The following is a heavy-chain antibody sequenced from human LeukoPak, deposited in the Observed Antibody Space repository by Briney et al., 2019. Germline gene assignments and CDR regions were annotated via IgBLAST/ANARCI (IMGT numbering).Heavy chain of an antibody. CDR2: ISAYNGNT. D-gene: IGHD3-22*01. CDR1: GYTFTIYG. J-gene: IGHJ4*02. V-gene: IGHV1-18*01. CDR3: ARDLEYYYDSSGYYYVRPPFDY. Sequence: ASVKVSFKASGYTFTIYGISWVRQAPGQGLEWMGWISAYNGNTNYAQKLQGRVTMTTDTSTSTAYMELRSLRSDDTAVYYCARDLEYYYDSSGYYYVRPPFDYWGQGTLVTVSS.